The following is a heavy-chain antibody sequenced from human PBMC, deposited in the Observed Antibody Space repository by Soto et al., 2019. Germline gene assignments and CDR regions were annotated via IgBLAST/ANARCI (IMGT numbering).Heavy chain of an antibody. CDR3: ARDLGGYDYAFDI. V-gene: IGHV4-59*01. CDR2: IYYTGST. D-gene: IGHD5-12*01. CDR1: GGSISSYY. J-gene: IGHJ3*02. Sequence: SETLSPTFTVSGGSISSYYWSWIRHSPGKGLEWIGYIYYTGSTNYNPSRKSRVTISVDTSKNQFSLKLSSVTAADTAVYYCARDLGGYDYAFDIWGQGTMVTVSS.